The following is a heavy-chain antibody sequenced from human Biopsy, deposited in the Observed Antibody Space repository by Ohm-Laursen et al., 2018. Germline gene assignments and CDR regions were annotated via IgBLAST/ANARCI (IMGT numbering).Heavy chain of an antibody. CDR3: ATKLTGYFHH. CDR1: GGTFSNYG. Sequence: SVKVSCKAPGGTFSNYGVNWVRQAPGQGLEWPGGNIPILGTGNYAQKFQDRVTVAADTSTSTATMELRSLRSDDTAVYYCATKLTGYFHHWGQGTLVIVSS. J-gene: IGHJ1*01. D-gene: IGHD3-9*01. V-gene: IGHV1-69*06. CDR2: NIPILGTG.